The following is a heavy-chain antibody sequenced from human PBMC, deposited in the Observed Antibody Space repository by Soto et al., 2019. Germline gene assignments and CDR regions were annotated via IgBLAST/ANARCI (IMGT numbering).Heavy chain of an antibody. V-gene: IGHV3-23*01. J-gene: IGHJ4*02. CDR1: GFTFSDHA. CDR3: AKDHWSGQWILRYFEH. CDR2: ISGGGASK. Sequence: GGSLRLSCEASGFTFSDHAMSWVRQAPGKGLEWIAAISGGGASKYYADSVKGRVTISRYNSQNTVYLQINSVRAEDTAVYYCAKDHWSGQWILRYFEHWGQGNLVTVSS. D-gene: IGHD3-3*01.